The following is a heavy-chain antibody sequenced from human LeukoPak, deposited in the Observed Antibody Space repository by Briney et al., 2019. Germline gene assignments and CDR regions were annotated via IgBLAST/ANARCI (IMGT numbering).Heavy chain of an antibody. Sequence: ASVKVCCKASGYTFTSYGISWVRQAPGQWLELMGWISAYNGNKNYAQKLQGRVTMTTDTSTRTAYMELRSLRSDDTAVYYCARLYSSGWYFDYWGQGTLVTVSS. D-gene: IGHD6-19*01. V-gene: IGHV1-18*01. CDR3: ARLYSSGWYFDY. CDR1: GYTFTSYG. CDR2: ISAYNGNK. J-gene: IGHJ4*02.